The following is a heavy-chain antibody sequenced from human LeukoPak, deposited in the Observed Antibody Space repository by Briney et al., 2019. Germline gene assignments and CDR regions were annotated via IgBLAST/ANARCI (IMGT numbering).Heavy chain of an antibody. CDR3: ARDWVYYDSSGYEKYFDY. Sequence: AGGPLRLSCAASGFTFSSYSMNWVRQAPGKGLEWVSYISSSSSTIYYADSVKGRFTISRDNAKNSLYLQMNSLRAEDTAVYYCARDWVYYDSSGYEKYFDYWGQGTLVTVSS. CDR2: ISSSSSTI. CDR1: GFTFSSYS. D-gene: IGHD3-22*01. J-gene: IGHJ4*02. V-gene: IGHV3-48*04.